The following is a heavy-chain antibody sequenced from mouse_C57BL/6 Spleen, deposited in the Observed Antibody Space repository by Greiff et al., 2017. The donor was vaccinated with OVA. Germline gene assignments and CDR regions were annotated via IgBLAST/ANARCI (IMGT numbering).Heavy chain of an antibody. CDR1: GFSLTSYG. CDR3: ARGTYYSNSHYAMDY. Sequence: VQLQESGPGLVQPSQSLSITCTVSGFSLTSYGVHWVRQSPGKGLEWLGVIWSGGSTDYNAAFISRLSISKDNSKSQVFFKMNSLQADDTAIYYCARGTYYSNSHYAMDYWGQGTSVTVSS. J-gene: IGHJ4*01. V-gene: IGHV2-2*01. CDR2: IWSGGST. D-gene: IGHD2-5*01.